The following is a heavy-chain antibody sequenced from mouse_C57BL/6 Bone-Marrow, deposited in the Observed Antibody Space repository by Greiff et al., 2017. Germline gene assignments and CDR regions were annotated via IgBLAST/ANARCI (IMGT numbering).Heavy chain of an antibody. J-gene: IGHJ2*01. Sequence: QVQLQQPGAELVRPGSSVKLSCHPPFSPFPLSFLSFFHPLPLPFLECIFHIYPSYIETHYNQKFKDKATLTVDKSSSTAYMQLSSLTSEDSAVYYCARGVGWYFDYWGQGTTLTVSS. V-gene: IGHV1-52*01. CDR1: FSPFPLSF. D-gene: IGHD1-1*02. CDR3: ARGVGWYFDY. CDR2: IYPSYIET.